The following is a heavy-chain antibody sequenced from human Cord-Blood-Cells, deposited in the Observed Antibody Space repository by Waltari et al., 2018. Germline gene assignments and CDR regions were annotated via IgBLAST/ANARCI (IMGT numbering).Heavy chain of an antibody. Sequence: ESGPGLVKPSETLSLTCTVSGGSISSYYWSWIRQPPGKGLEWIGYIYYSGSTNYNPSLKSRVTISVDTSKNQFSLKLSSVTAADTAVYYWARDHPYCSSTSCYSWYFDLWGHGTLVTVSS. CDR1: GGSISSYY. D-gene: IGHD2-2*02. CDR2: IYYSGST. CDR3: ARDHPYCSSTSCYSWYFDL. J-gene: IGHJ2*01. V-gene: IGHV4-59*01.